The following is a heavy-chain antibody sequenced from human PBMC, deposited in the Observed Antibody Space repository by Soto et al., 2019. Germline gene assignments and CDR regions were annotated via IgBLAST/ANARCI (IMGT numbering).Heavy chain of an antibody. J-gene: IGHJ4*02. CDR2: ISSSSSTI. V-gene: IGHV3-48*02. CDR3: ARMVYYDRHRPNDY. D-gene: IGHD3-22*01. Sequence: EVQLVESGGGLVQPGGSLRLSCAASGFTFSSYSMNWVRQAPGKGLEWVSYISSSSSTIYYADSVKGRFTISRDNAKNSLYLQMNSLRDEDTDVYYCARMVYYDRHRPNDYWGQGTLVTVSS. CDR1: GFTFSSYS.